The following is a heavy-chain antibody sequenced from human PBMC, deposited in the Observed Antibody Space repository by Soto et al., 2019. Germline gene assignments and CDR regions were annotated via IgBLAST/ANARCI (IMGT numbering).Heavy chain of an antibody. J-gene: IGHJ4*02. Sequence: ETLSLTCAVSGGSISTSNWWSWVRQPPGKGLEWIGEVYRTGSTNYNPSLESRLTISVDKSKNQFSLKLTSVTAADTAVYYCARARATIAAAAIFDCWGQGTLVTVS. V-gene: IGHV4-4*02. CDR3: ARARATIAAAAIFDC. CDR1: GGSISTSNW. CDR2: VYRTGST. D-gene: IGHD6-13*01.